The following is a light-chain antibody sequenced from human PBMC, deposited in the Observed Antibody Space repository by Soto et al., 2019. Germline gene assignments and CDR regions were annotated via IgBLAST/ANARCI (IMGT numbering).Light chain of an antibody. J-gene: IGKJ5*01. Sequence: DIQITQSPSTLSASVGDRVTITCRASQSISSWLAWYQQKPGKAPKLLIYDVSSLESGVPSRFSGSGSGTEFTLTISSLQPEDFATYYCQQFNSYPFTFGQGTRLEIK. CDR1: QSISSW. V-gene: IGKV1-5*01. CDR3: QQFNSYPFT. CDR2: DVS.